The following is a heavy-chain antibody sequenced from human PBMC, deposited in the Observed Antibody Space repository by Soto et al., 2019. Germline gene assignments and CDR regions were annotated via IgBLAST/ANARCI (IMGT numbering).Heavy chain of an antibody. D-gene: IGHD3-10*01. CDR3: AKDPIYYGSGRLPPLDAFDI. CDR1: GFTFSSYG. Sequence: AGGSLRLSCAASGFTFSSYGMHWVRQAPGKGLEWVAVISYDGSNKYYADSVKGRFTISRDNSKNTLYLQMNSLRAEDTAVYYCAKDPIYYGSGRLPPLDAFDIWGQGTMVTVSS. CDR2: ISYDGSNK. J-gene: IGHJ3*02. V-gene: IGHV3-30*18.